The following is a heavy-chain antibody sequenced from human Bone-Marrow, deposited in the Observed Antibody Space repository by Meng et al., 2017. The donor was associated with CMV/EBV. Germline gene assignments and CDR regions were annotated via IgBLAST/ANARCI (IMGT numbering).Heavy chain of an antibody. CDR2: IKEDGTDK. V-gene: IGHV3-7*01. J-gene: IGHJ4*02. Sequence: GESLKISCAASGFTFSGHWMTWVRQAPGKGLEWVANIKEDGTDKKYLDSVKGRFTISRDNAKNSLSLQMNSLRAEDTAVYYWARLRCSGGGCQSAFDYWGQGTLVTVSS. CDR3: ARLRCSGGGCQSAFDY. CDR1: GFTFSGHW. D-gene: IGHD2-15*01.